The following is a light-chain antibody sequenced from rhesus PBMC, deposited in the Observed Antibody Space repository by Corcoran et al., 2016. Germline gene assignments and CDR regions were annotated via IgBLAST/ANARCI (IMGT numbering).Light chain of an antibody. J-gene: IGLJ6*01. CDR2: EVS. CDR3: CSYAGSYTDV. V-gene: IGLV2-32*01. Sequence: QAALTQPRSVSGSPGQSVTISCTGTSSDIGGYNYVSWYQQLPGTAPILMIYEVSKRPSGVSDRFSGSKSGNTASLTISGLQAEDEADYYCCSYAGSYTDVFGSGTKLTVL. CDR1: SSDIGGYNY.